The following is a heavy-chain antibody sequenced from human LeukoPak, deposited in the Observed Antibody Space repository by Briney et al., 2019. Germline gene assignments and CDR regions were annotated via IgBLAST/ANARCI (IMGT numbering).Heavy chain of an antibody. Sequence: GGTLRLSCAASGFTFSSYAMHWVRQAPGKGLEYVSAISSNGGSTYYANSVKGRFTISRDNSKNTLYLQMGSLRAEDMAVYYCARGGQQLVPSMDVWGKGTTVTISS. CDR1: GFTFSSYA. V-gene: IGHV3-64*01. D-gene: IGHD6-13*01. CDR2: ISSNGGST. CDR3: ARGGQQLVPSMDV. J-gene: IGHJ6*03.